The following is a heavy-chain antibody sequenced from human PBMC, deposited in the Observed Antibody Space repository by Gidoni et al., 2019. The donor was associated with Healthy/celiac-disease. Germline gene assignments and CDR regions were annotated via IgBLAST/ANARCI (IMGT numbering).Heavy chain of an antibody. J-gene: IGHJ4*02. V-gene: IGHV1-69*02. CDR3: ARGLMTTVIPSHFDY. CDR2: IIPILGIA. Sequence: QVQLVQSVAEVKKPGSSVKVSCQASGGTFSSYTIRWVRQAPGQGLEWMGRIIPILGIANYAQKFQGRVTITADKSTSTAYMELSSLRSEDTAVYYCARGLMTTVIPSHFDYWGQGTLVTVSS. D-gene: IGHD4-17*01. CDR1: GGTFSSYT.